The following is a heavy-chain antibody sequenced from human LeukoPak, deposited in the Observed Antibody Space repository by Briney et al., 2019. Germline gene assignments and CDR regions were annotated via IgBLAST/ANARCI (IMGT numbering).Heavy chain of an antibody. Sequence: GASVKVSCKASGYTFTSYAMNWVRQAPGQGLEWMGWINTNTGNPTYAQGFTGRFVFSLDTSVSTAYLQISSLKAEDTAVYYCARGPEWEPTWGNWFDPWGQGTLVTVSS. J-gene: IGHJ5*02. CDR3: ARGPEWEPTWGNWFDP. CDR1: GYTFTSYA. D-gene: IGHD1-26*01. V-gene: IGHV7-4-1*02. CDR2: INTNTGNP.